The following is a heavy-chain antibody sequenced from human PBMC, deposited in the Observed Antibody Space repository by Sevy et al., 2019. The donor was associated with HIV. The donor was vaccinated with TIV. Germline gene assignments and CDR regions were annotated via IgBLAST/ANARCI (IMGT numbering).Heavy chain of an antibody. CDR2: ISGSGGST. CDR1: GLTFSSYA. CDR3: AKAQAYCGGDCYPDDAFDI. J-gene: IGHJ3*02. Sequence: GGSLRLSCAASGLTFSSYAMSWVRQAPGKALEWVSAISGSGGSTYYADSVKGRFTISRDNSKNTLYLQMNSLRAEDSAAYYCAKAQAYCGGDCYPDDAFDIWGQGTMVTVSS. D-gene: IGHD2-21*02. V-gene: IGHV3-23*01.